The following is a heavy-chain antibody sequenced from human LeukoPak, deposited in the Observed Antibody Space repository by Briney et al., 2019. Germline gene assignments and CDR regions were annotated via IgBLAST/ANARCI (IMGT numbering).Heavy chain of an antibody. CDR1: GFTFSSYS. D-gene: IGHD3-22*01. CDR2: ISSSSSYI. V-gene: IGHV3-21*01. J-gene: IGHJ4*02. Sequence: GGSLRLSCAASGFTFSSYSMNWVRQAPGKGLEWVSSISSSSSYIYYADSVKGRFTISRDNAKNSLYLQMNSLRAEDTAVYYCARDPHYYDTTADYWGQGTLVTVSS. CDR3: ARDPHYYDTTADY.